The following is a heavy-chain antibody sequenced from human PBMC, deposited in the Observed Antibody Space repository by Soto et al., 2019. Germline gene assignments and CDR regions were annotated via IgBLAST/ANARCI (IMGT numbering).Heavy chain of an antibody. CDR1: GGTFSSHA. Sequence: GASVKVSCKASGGTFSSHAISWVRQAPGQGLEWMGGIIPIFDTGNYAQRFQGRVTITADESTNTAYMELSSLRSENTAVYYCAKGGPVCSGGRCYTNHWFYPWGQGTLVTVSS. CDR3: AKGGPVCSGGRCYTNHWFYP. J-gene: IGHJ5*02. CDR2: IIPIFDTG. V-gene: IGHV1-69*13. D-gene: IGHD2-15*01.